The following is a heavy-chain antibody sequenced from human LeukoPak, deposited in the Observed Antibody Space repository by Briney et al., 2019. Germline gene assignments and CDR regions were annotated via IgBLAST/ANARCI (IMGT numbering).Heavy chain of an antibody. V-gene: IGHV1-2*02. Sequence: ASVKVSCKASGYTFTGYYMHWVRQAPGQGLEWMGWINPNSGGTNYAQKFQGRVTMTRDTSISTAYMELSRLRSDDTAVYYCARDGTVTQHYYYMDVWGKGTTVTVSS. CDR2: INPNSGGT. J-gene: IGHJ6*03. CDR1: GYTFTGYY. CDR3: ARDGTVTQHYYYMDV. D-gene: IGHD4-17*01.